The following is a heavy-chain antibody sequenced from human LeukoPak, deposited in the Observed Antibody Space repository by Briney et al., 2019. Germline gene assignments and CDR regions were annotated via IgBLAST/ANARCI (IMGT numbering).Heavy chain of an antibody. CDR3: ARALTMVRGVTLGAFDI. J-gene: IGHJ3*02. D-gene: IGHD3-10*01. V-gene: IGHV1-69*05. CDR1: GGTFSSYA. CDR2: IIPIFGTA. Sequence: GASVKVSCKPSGGTFSSYAINWVRQAPGQGLEWMGGIIPIFGTANYAQKFQGRVTITTDESTSTAYMELSSLRSEDTAVYYCARALTMVRGVTLGAFDIWGQGTMVTVSS.